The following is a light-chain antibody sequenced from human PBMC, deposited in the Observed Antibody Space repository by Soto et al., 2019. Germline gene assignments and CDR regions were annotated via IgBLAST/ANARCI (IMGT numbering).Light chain of an antibody. CDR1: QSLLRSDGYSS. J-gene: IGKJ4*01. V-gene: IGKV2-28*01. CDR3: MQARQSPPT. Sequence: DIVMTQSPGSLPVTPGESAFISCRSIQSLLRSDGYSSLDWYREKSGQSPQLLIQLGSIGAPGVADRISGRWSGTDFTLKITRVEADDVGIYYCMQARQSPPTFGGGTRVEVK. CDR2: LGS.